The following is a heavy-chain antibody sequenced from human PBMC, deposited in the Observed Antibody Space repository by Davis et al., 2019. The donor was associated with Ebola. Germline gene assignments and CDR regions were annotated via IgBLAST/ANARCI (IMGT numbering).Heavy chain of an antibody. V-gene: IGHV1-18*04. CDR3: ARERIVVVVAATQNYYYYGMDV. Sequence: ASVKVSCKASGYTFTSYGITWVRQAPGQGLEWMGWISAYNGNTNYAQKFQGRVTMTRDTSTSTVYMELSSLRSEDTAVYYCARERIVVVVAATQNYYYYGMDVWGKGTTVTVSS. D-gene: IGHD2-15*01. J-gene: IGHJ6*04. CDR2: ISAYNGNT. CDR1: GYTFTSYG.